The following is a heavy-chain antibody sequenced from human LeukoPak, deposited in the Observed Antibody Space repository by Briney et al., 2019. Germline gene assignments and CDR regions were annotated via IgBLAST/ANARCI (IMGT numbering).Heavy chain of an antibody. CDR1: GGSISSSSYY. CDR3: ARDLEYNWNYVRNDAFDI. V-gene: IGHV4-39*07. J-gene: IGHJ3*02. CDR2: MYYSGST. Sequence: SETLSLTCTVSGGSISSSSYYWGWIRQPPGKGLEWIGSMYYSGSTYYNPSLKSRVTISVDRSKNQFSLKLSSVTAADTAVYYCARDLEYNWNYVRNDAFDIWGQGTMVTVSS. D-gene: IGHD1-7*01.